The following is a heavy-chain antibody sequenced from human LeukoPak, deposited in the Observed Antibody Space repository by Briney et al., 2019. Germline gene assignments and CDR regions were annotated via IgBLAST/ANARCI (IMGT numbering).Heavy chain of an antibody. V-gene: IGHV3-48*03. CDR1: GFTFSSYE. CDR2: ISSSGSTI. CDR3: ARDCGGGSCYGPYDAFVI. D-gene: IGHD2-15*01. Sequence: SGGSLRLSCAASGFTFSSYEMNWVRQAPGKGLEWVSYISSSGSTIYYADSVKGRFTISRDNAKNSLYLQMNSLRAEDTAVYYCARDCGGGSCYGPYDAFVIWGQGTMVTVSS. J-gene: IGHJ3*02.